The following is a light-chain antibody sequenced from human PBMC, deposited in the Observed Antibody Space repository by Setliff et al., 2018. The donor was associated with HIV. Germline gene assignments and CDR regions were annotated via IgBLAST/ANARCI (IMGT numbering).Light chain of an antibody. CDR3: SSYAITNTLP. Sequence: QSALAQPASVSGSPGQSITISCTGTSSDVGGYNYVSWYQQHPGKAPKLIIYEVRNRPSGVSNRFSGSKSGNTASLTISGLRAEDEADYYCSSYAITNTLPFGTGTKGTVL. V-gene: IGLV2-14*01. J-gene: IGLJ1*01. CDR2: EVR. CDR1: SSDVGGYNY.